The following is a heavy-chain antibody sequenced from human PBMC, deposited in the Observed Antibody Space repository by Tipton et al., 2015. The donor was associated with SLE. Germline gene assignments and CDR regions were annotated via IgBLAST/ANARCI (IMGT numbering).Heavy chain of an antibody. CDR2: IYYSGST. V-gene: IGHV4-39*01. J-gene: IGHJ3*02. CDR3: ARWGDIVVVTAIPSNAFDI. Sequence: TLSLNCTVSGGSISSSSYYWGWIRQPPGKGLEWIGRIYYSGSTYYNPSLKSRVTIYVDTSKNQFSLKLSSVTAADTAVYYCARWGDIVVVTAIPSNAFDIWGQGTMVTVSS. CDR1: GGSISSSSYY. D-gene: IGHD2-21*02.